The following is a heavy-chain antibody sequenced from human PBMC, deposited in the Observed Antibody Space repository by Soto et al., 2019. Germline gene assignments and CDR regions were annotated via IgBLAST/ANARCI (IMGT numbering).Heavy chain of an antibody. V-gene: IGHV4-39*01. J-gene: IGHJ4*02. CDR3: ARGGWRHIDY. Sequence: PSETLSLTCNVSGGSIYRSNYYWDWLRQPPGKGLEWIGTTYYNGNAYYNPSLKSRVSMSVDTSKNQFSLKLISVTAADTAVYYCARGGWRHIDYWGQGTLVTVSS. CDR2: TYYNGNA. CDR1: GGSIYRSNYY. D-gene: IGHD3-3*01.